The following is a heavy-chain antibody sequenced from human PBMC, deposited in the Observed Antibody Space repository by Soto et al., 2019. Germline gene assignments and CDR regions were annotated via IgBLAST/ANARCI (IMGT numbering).Heavy chain of an antibody. V-gene: IGHV4-4*02. CDR3: ARETYGDYVGYFDS. D-gene: IGHD4-17*01. J-gene: IGHJ4*02. CDR1: GDSISSSNW. CDR2: IYHTGST. Sequence: SETLSLTCVVSGDSISSSNWWSWVRQPPGKGLEWIGKIYHTGSTNYNPSLKSRVTISADKSKNQVSLKLSSVTAADTAVYYCARETYGDYVGYFDSWGQGTLVTVSS.